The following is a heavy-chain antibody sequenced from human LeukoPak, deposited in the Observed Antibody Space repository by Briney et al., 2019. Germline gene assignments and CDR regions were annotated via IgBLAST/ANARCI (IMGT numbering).Heavy chain of an antibody. Sequence: GGSLRLSCAASGFTFSGSAMHWVRQASGKGLEWVGRIRSKANSYATAYAASVKGRFTISRDDSKNTAYLQMNSLKTEDTAVYYCTRPYDSSGNDYWGQGTLVTVSS. V-gene: IGHV3-73*01. CDR3: TRPYDSSGNDY. CDR2: IRSKANSYAT. CDR1: GFTFSGSA. J-gene: IGHJ4*02. D-gene: IGHD3-22*01.